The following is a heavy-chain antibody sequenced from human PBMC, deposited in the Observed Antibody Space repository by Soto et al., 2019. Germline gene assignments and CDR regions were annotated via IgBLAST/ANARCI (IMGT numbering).Heavy chain of an antibody. CDR2: ISNSGHST. V-gene: IGHV3-23*01. CDR3: AKGGPTFVNYFGP. D-gene: IGHD5-12*01. J-gene: IGHJ5*02. CDR1: GFTFSSYA. Sequence: EQLLQSGGGLVQPGGSLRLSCVASGFTFSSYAMNWVRQAPGKGLEWISVISNSGHSTYYADSVKGRFTISRDNSKNTLFLQKKSLRAEDTAAYYCAKGGPTFVNYFGPWGQGTLVTVSS.